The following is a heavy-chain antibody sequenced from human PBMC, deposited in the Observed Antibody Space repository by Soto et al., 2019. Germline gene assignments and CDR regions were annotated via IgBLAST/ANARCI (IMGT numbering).Heavy chain of an antibody. CDR3: ARPYSSGWYAAFDI. J-gene: IGHJ3*02. Sequence: QVQLQESGPGLVKPSETLSLTCTVSGGSISSYYWSWIRQPPGKGLEWIGFIYYSGSTNYNPSHKLRVTISVDTSKNQFSLKLNSVTAADTAVYYCARPYSSGWYAAFDIWGQGTMVTVSS. CDR1: GGSISSYY. CDR2: IYYSGST. V-gene: IGHV4-59*08. D-gene: IGHD6-19*01.